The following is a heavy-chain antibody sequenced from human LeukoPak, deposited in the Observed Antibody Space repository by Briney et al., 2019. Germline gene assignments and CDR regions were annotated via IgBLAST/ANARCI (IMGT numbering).Heavy chain of an antibody. Sequence: PGGSLRPSRAAPGFTFSSNWMSWVRQAARKGLEWVANIKPDGTLKQYAQSVKGRFTISRDNTRNSLDLQMSSLRVEDAAVYYCASGSHCDFWGQGTLVTVSS. CDR1: GFTFSSNW. CDR2: IKPDGTLK. V-gene: IGHV3-7*01. CDR3: ASGSHCDF. J-gene: IGHJ4*02.